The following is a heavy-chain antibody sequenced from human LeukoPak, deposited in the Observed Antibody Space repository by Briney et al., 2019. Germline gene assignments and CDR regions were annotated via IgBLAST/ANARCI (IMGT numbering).Heavy chain of an antibody. CDR1: GYTFTSYD. V-gene: IGHV1-8*02. Sequence: ASVKVSCKASGYTFTSYDINWVRQATGQGLERMGWMNPNSGNTGYAQKFQGRVTMTRDMSTSTVYMELSSLRSEDTAVYYCARYWGYSYGYFDYWGQGTLVTVSS. CDR2: MNPNSGNT. CDR3: ARYWGYSYGYFDY. J-gene: IGHJ4*02. D-gene: IGHD5-18*01.